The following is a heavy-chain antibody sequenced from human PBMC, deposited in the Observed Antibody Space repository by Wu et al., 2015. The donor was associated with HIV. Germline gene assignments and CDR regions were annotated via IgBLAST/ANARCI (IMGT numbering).Heavy chain of an antibody. CDR3: ARQRAYTSGWYIFDS. Sequence: QVQLVQSGAEVKKPGASVKVSCKASGYTFTSYDINWVRQAPGQGLEWMGWMNPRTGNTGYAQKFQGRITMTRDTSISTANMELSSLRSEDTAVYYCARQRAYTSGWYIFDSWGQGTLVTVPS. V-gene: IGHV1-8*01. CDR2: MNPRTGNT. J-gene: IGHJ5*01. CDR1: GYTFTSYD. D-gene: IGHD6-19*01.